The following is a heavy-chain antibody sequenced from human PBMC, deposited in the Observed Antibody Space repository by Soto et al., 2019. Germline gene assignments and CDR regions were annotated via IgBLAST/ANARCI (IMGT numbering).Heavy chain of an antibody. Sequence: SATLSLTCAVYGGSFSGYYWGWFRQPPGKGLEWIGEVKHSENINYNPSLKTRLTVSVDTSKNQFSLKLSSMTAADTAMYYCARGSHFDFSSGYADSFDVWGQGTMVTVSS. CDR2: VKHSENI. J-gene: IGHJ3*01. D-gene: IGHD3-3*01. CDR1: GGSFSGYY. CDR3: ARGSHFDFSSGYADSFDV. V-gene: IGHV4-34*01.